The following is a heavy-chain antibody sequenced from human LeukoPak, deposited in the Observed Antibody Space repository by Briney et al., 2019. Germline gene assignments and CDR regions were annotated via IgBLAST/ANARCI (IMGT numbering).Heavy chain of an antibody. D-gene: IGHD2-15*01. Sequence: PGGSLRLSCAASGFTFSSYAMSWVRQAPGKGLEWVSGISESGGSTYYADSVKGRFAISRDNSKNTLYLQMNSLRAEDTAIYCCAKTSGGNYWGQGTLVTVTS. V-gene: IGHV3-23*01. CDR1: GFTFSSYA. CDR3: AKTSGGNY. CDR2: ISESGGST. J-gene: IGHJ4*02.